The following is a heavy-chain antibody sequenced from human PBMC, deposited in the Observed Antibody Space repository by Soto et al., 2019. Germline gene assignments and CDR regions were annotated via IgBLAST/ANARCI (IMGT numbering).Heavy chain of an antibody. CDR3: ARDRAAAGTYYYYGMDV. V-gene: IGHV1-18*04. Sequence: GASVKVSCKASGYTFTSYGISWVRQAPGQGLEWMGWISAYNGNTNYAQKLQGRVTMTTDTSTSTAYMELRSLRSDDTAVYYCARDRAAAGTYYYYGMDVWGQGTTVTVSS. D-gene: IGHD6-13*01. CDR2: ISAYNGNT. CDR1: GYTFTSYG. J-gene: IGHJ6*02.